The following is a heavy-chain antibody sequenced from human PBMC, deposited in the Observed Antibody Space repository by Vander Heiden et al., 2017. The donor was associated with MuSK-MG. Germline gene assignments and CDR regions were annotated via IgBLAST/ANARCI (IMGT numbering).Heavy chain of an antibody. J-gene: IGHJ3*02. Sequence: QVQLVESGGGVVQPGMSLRLSCAACGFTLGSYGMHWVRQAPGKGLEWVAVIWYDGSNKYYADSVKGRFTISRDNSKNTLYLQMNSLRAEDTAVYYCAREGWELRGAFDIWGQGTMVTVSS. CDR2: IWYDGSNK. CDR3: AREGWELRGAFDI. CDR1: GFTLGSYG. V-gene: IGHV3-33*01. D-gene: IGHD1-26*01.